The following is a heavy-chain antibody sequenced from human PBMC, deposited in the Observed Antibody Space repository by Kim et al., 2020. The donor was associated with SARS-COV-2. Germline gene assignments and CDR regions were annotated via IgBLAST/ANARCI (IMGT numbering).Heavy chain of an antibody. CDR2: INNDGSGT. Sequence: GGSLRLSCAASGFTFSSYWMHWVRQAPGKGLEWVSRINNDGSGTSYADSVKGRFTISRDNAKNTLYLQMNSLRAEDTAVYYCVRLVVAASVDFCGQGTLV. V-gene: IGHV3-74*01. D-gene: IGHD2-15*01. CDR3: VRLVVAASVDF. CDR1: GFTFSSYW. J-gene: IGHJ4*02.